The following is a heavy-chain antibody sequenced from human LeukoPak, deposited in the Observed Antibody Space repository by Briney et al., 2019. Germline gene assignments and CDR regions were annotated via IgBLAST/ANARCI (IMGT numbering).Heavy chain of an antibody. CDR1: GFSFSTYT. CDR3: ARAGPYCGGDCPNPFDY. V-gene: IGHV3-21*01. Sequence: PGGSLRLSCAASGFSFSTYTMNWVRQAPGKGLEWVSSISSSKSYIYYADSVKGRFTISRDNAKNSLYLQMNSLRAEDTAVYYCARAGPYCGGDCPNPFDYWGQGTLVTVSS. CDR2: ISSSKSYI. J-gene: IGHJ4*02. D-gene: IGHD2-21*02.